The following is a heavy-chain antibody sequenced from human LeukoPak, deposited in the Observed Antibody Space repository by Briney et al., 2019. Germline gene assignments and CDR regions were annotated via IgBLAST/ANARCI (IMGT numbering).Heavy chain of an antibody. D-gene: IGHD1-26*01. CDR1: GFTFSTFN. CDR3: ARPSSGNYARSES. Sequence: GGSLRLSCAASGFTFSTFNMNWVRQAPGKGLEWVSFISRDSTYKYHADSVKGRFTISRDDANNTLYLQMNSLRAEDTAVYYCARPSSGNYARSESWGQGTLVTVSS. CDR2: ISRDSTYK. V-gene: IGHV3-21*05. J-gene: IGHJ5*02.